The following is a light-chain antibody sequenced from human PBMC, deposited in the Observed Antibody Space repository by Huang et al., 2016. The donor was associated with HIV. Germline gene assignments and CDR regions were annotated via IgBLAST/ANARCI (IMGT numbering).Light chain of an antibody. CDR1: QSIDRW. Sequence: DIQMTQSPSTLSAFVGDRGTITCRASQSIDRWLAWYQQKPGKAPNLLIYDASRLESGVPSRFSGSGSGTEFTLTINSLQPDDFATYYCQQYNNYPWTFGQGTKVEIK. J-gene: IGKJ1*01. CDR3: QQYNNYPWT. V-gene: IGKV1-5*01. CDR2: DAS.